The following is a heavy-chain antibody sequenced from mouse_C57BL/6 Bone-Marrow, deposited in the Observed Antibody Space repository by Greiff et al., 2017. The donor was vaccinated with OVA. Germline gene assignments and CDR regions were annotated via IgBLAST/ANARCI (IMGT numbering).Heavy chain of an antibody. J-gene: IGHJ3*01. V-gene: IGHV14-4*01. CDR2: IDPENGDT. CDR1: GFNIKDDY. D-gene: IGHD1-1*02. Sequence: VQLQQSGAELVRPGASVKLSCTASGFNIKDDYMHWVKQRPEQGLEWIGWIDPENGDTEYASKFQGKATITADTSSNTAYLQLSSLTSEDTAGYYCTTPYGPFAYWGQGTLVTVSA. CDR3: TTPYGPFAY.